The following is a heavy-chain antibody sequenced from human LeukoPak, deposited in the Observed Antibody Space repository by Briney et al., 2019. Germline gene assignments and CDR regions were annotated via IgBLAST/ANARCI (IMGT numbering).Heavy chain of an antibody. Sequence: SVKVSCKASGYTFTSYGISWVRQAPGQGLEWMGGIIPIFGTANYAQKFQGRVTITADESTSTAYMELSSLRSEDTAVYYCARDAGHITMIGNWFDPWGQGTLVTVSS. CDR3: ARDAGHITMIGNWFDP. CDR1: GYTFTSYG. V-gene: IGHV1-69*13. CDR2: IIPIFGTA. D-gene: IGHD3-22*01. J-gene: IGHJ5*02.